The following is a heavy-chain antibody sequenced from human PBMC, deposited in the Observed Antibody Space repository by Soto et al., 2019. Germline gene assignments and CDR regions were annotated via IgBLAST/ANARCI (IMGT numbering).Heavy chain of an antibody. V-gene: IGHV4-59*08. CDR1: GGSISNYY. CDR2: IFYSGST. J-gene: IGHJ4*02. CDR3: ARVPDY. Sequence: SETLSLTCTVSGGSISNYYWSWIRQPPGKGLEWIGYIFYSGSTKYNPSLKSRATISIDTSKNQVSLKLSSVTAEDTAMYYCARVPDYWGQGTLVTVSS.